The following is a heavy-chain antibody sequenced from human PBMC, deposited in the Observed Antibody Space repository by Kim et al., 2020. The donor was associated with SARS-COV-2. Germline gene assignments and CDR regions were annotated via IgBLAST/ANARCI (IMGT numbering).Heavy chain of an antibody. Sequence: SETLSLTCAVYGGSFSGYYWSWIRQPPGKGLEWIGEINHSGSTNYNPSLKSRVTISVDTSKNQFSLKLSSVTAADTAVYYCARDPFRIVVVPLGDYYYGMDVWGQGTTVTVSS. V-gene: IGHV4-34*01. CDR1: GGSFSGYY. CDR3: ARDPFRIVVVPLGDYYYGMDV. J-gene: IGHJ6*02. CDR2: INHSGST. D-gene: IGHD2-2*01.